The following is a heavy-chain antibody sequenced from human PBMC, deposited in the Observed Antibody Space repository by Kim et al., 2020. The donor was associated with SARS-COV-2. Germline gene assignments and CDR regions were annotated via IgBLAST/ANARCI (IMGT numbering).Heavy chain of an antibody. CDR1: GFTFSSYG. D-gene: IGHD6-13*01. Sequence: GGSLRLSCAVSGFTFSSYGMHWVRQAPGKGLEWVAVISYDGSNKYYADSVKGRFTISRDNSKNTLYLQMNSLRAEDTAVYYCAKELLSSSSSPRYYYYYYDMDVWGQGTTVTVSS. CDR3: AKELLSSSSSPRYYYYYYDMDV. CDR2: ISYDGSNK. V-gene: IGHV3-30*18. J-gene: IGHJ6*02.